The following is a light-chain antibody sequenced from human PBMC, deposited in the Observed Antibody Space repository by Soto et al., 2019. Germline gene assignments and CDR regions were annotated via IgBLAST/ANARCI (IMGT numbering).Light chain of an antibody. CDR1: SSDVGGYNY. CDR2: EVS. V-gene: IGLV2-8*01. CDR3: SSYAGSHYV. Sequence: QCALTQPPSASGSPGQSVTISCTGTSSDVGGYNYVSWYQQHPGKAPKLMIYEVSKRPSGVPDRFSGSKSGNTASLTVSGLQAEDEADYYCSSYAGSHYVFGTGTKLTVL. J-gene: IGLJ1*01.